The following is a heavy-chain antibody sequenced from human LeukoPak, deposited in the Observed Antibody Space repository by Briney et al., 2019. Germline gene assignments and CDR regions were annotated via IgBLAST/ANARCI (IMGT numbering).Heavy chain of an antibody. V-gene: IGHV1-46*01. CDR3: ARDLYSNYEGHP. CDR1: GYTFTSYY. D-gene: IGHD4-11*01. CDR2: INPSGGST. Sequence: ASVKVSCKASGYTFTSYYMHWVRQAPGQGLEWMGIINPSGGSTSYAQKFQGRVTITRDTSTSTVYMELSSLRSEDTAVYYCARDLYSNYEGHPWGQGALVTVSS. J-gene: IGHJ5*02.